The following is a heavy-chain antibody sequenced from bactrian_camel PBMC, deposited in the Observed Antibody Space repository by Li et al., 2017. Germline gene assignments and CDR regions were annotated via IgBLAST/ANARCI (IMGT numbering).Heavy chain of an antibody. CDR1: GYDYSRAC. CDR2: IDADDGSRT. J-gene: IGHJ4*01. CDR3: AAEYYPRHSTLPSSYGN. D-gene: IGHD2*01. Sequence: QVQLVESGGGSVQAGGSLRLSCASTGYDYSRACMTWFRQAPGKEREWIALIDADDGSRTNYAESVKGRFTISIDNAKNTLYLQMDSLKPEDSGMYYCAAEYYPRHSTLPSSYGNWGQGTQVTVS. V-gene: IGHV3S26*01.